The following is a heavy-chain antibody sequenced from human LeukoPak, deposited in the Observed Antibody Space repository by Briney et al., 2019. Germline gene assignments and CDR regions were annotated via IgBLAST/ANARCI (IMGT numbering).Heavy chain of an antibody. Sequence: ASVKVSCKASGYTFSGYYMHWVRQAPGQGLEWVGWINPNSGGTNYAQKLQGRVTMNRDTSISTAYMELSGRLSGDAAVYFCPRGKTMVYCGGDCYRFDNWGQGTLVTVSS. CDR2: INPNSGGT. CDR1: GYTFSGYY. V-gene: IGHV1-2*02. CDR3: PRGKTMVYCGGDCYRFDN. J-gene: IGHJ4*01. D-gene: IGHD2-21*02.